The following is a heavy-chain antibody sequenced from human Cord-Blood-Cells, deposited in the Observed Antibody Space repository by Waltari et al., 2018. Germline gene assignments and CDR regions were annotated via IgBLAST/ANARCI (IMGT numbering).Heavy chain of an antibody. CDR2: INPNSGST. CDR3: ARVRYGLGYCSGGSCYSAFDI. Sequence: QVQLVQSGAEMKKPGASVKVSCKASGYTFTGYYMHWLRQAPGQGLEWMGWINPNSGSTNYAQKFQGWVTMTRDTSISTAYMELSRLRSDDTAVYYCARVRYGLGYCSGGSCYSAFDIWGQGTMVTVSS. V-gene: IGHV1-2*04. J-gene: IGHJ3*02. D-gene: IGHD2-15*01. CDR1: GYTFTGYY.